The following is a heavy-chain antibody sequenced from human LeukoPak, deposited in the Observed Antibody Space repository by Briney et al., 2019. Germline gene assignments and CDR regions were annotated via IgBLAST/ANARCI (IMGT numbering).Heavy chain of an antibody. V-gene: IGHV1-46*01. Sequence: ASVKVSCKASGYTFTSYYIHWMRQAPGQGLEWMGIINPGSGTKTYAQKFQGRVTMTRDTSTSTVYMELSSLRSEDPALYYCARGISGGSTVTYCFDYWGQGNLVTVSS. CDR1: GYTFTSYY. D-gene: IGHD4-11*01. J-gene: IGHJ4*02. CDR2: INPGSGTK. CDR3: ARGISGGSTVTYCFDY.